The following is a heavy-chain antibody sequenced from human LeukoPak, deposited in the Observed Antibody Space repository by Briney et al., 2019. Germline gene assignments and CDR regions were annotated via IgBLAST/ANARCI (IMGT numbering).Heavy chain of an antibody. Sequence: GGSLRLSCAASGFTFSSYGMHWVRQAPGKGLEWVAVIWYDGSNKYYADSVKGRFTISRDNSKNTLYLQMNSLRAEDTAVYYCAKDPDYGYNYFDYWGQGTLVTASS. J-gene: IGHJ4*02. V-gene: IGHV3-33*06. CDR3: AKDPDYGYNYFDY. CDR2: IWYDGSNK. CDR1: GFTFSSYG. D-gene: IGHD4-17*01.